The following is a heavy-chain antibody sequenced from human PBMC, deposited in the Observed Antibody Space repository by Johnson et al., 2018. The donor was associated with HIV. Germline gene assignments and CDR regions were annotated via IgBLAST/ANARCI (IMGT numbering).Heavy chain of an antibody. D-gene: IGHD1-26*01. J-gene: IGHJ3*02. CDR2: ITYDGRNK. V-gene: IGHV3-30*04. Sequence: QMLLVESGGGVMQPGKSLRLSCEASGFTFRSYAMHWVRQAPGKGLEWVAVITYDGRNKYYKDSVKGRFIISRDNTKNTLYLQMNSLRAEETAVYYCARQYRNSGSRTGAFDIWGQGTMVTVSS. CDR1: GFTFRSYA. CDR3: ARQYRNSGSRTGAFDI.